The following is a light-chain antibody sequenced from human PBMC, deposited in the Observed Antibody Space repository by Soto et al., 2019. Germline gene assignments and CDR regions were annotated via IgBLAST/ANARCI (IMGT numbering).Light chain of an antibody. Sequence: QSVLTQPPSASGTPGQRVTISCAGSSSNIGTTNYVYWYQQLPGTAPKLLIYKNHQRPSGVPDRFSGSKSGTSASLAISGLRSEDEADYYCGTWDDRLSGQVFGGGTKLTVL. CDR1: SSNIGTTNY. V-gene: IGLV1-47*01. CDR2: KNH. J-gene: IGLJ2*01. CDR3: GTWDDRLSGQV.